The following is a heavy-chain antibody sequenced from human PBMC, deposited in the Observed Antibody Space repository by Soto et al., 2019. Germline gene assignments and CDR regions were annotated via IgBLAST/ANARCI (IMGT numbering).Heavy chain of an antibody. CDR1: GGTFSSYT. D-gene: IGHD3-9*01. Sequence: QVRLVQSGAEVKKPGSSVKVSCKASGGTFSSYTFTWVRQAPGQGLEWMGGIIPMFGIVNYAQKFQGRVTITADESTSIAYMALTSLSSEDTAIYFCARHYDILTAYSIWX. J-gene: IGHJ3*02. CDR3: ARHYDILTAYSI. CDR2: IIPMFGIV. V-gene: IGHV1-69*01.